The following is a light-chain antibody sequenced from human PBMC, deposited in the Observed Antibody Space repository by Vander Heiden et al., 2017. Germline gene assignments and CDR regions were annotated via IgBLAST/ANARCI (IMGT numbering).Light chain of an antibody. CDR2: GAS. V-gene: IGKV3-20*01. CDR1: ESAAYYF. CDR3: QHYGSSLGYT. J-gene: IGKJ2*01. Sequence: DSVVTQYPGTVSLPPGDGATLSCRASESAAYYFLAWYQQKPGQAPRLLIYGASSSATDIPDRFSGSGSGTDFTLTISRLEPEDFAVYYCQHYGSSLGYTFGQGTKLEIK.